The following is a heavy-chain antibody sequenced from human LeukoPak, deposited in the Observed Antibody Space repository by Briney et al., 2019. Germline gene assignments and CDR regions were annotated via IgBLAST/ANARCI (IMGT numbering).Heavy chain of an antibody. CDR3: ASSGSYLGENWFDP. CDR2: IYYSGST. CDR1: VGSISSSSYY. D-gene: IGHD1-26*01. J-gene: IGHJ5*02. V-gene: IGHV4-39*07. Sequence: PSETLSLTCTVSVGSISSSSYYWGWIRQPPGKGLEWIGSIYYSGSTYYNASLKSRLAISVDTSKIQFSLKLSSVTAADTAVYYCASSGSYLGENWFDPWGQGTLVTVSS.